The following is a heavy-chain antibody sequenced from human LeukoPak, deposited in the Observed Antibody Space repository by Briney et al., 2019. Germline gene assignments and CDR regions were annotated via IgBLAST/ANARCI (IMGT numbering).Heavy chain of an antibody. D-gene: IGHD3-22*01. J-gene: IGHJ4*02. Sequence: GGSLRLSCAASRFSFDDYGLTWVRQAPGKGLEWVSGINWNGDSTDYADSVKGRFTISRDNAKNSLYLQMNSLRAEDTALYYCARDLRVVITGSFDSWGQGTLVTVSS. CDR3: ARDLRVVITGSFDS. V-gene: IGHV3-20*04. CDR2: INWNGDST. CDR1: RFSFDDYG.